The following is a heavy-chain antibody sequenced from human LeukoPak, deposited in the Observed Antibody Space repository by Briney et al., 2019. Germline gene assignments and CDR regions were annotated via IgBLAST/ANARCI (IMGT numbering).Heavy chain of an antibody. CDR3: AKIGVIGNWYYDV. D-gene: IGHD3-10*01. Sequence: GGSLRLSCAASGFSFSSHGMSWVRQAPWKGPEWVSSISSGSDYTFYADSVKGRFTISRDNSKNTLYLQMNSLRAGNTAIYHCAKIGVIGNWYYDVWGRGTLVTVSS. J-gene: IGHJ2*01. V-gene: IGHV3-23*01. CDR2: ISSGSDYT. CDR1: GFSFSSHG.